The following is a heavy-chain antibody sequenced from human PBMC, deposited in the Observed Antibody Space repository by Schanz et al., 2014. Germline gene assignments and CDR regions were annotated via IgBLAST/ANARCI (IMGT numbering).Heavy chain of an antibody. Sequence: QVQLVQSGAEVKKPGASVKVSCKASGYTFTRYYIHWVRQAPGQGLEWMATINPSGGSTSFAQKFQGRVTMTRATSTSTVNMELTSLRSEDTAVYYCARDPYSASYFPSPPLYGLDVWGQGTTVTVSS. CDR3: ARDPYSASYFPSPPLYGLDV. J-gene: IGHJ6*02. CDR1: GYTFTRYY. D-gene: IGHD1-26*01. CDR2: INPSGGST. V-gene: IGHV1-46*01.